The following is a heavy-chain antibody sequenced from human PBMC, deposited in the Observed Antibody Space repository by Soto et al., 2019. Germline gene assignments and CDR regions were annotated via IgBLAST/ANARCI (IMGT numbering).Heavy chain of an antibody. CDR2: ITGGGGNT. CDR1: GFTFSSYA. CDR3: ANKRWDVYADKGSRYSHYGMDV. D-gene: IGHD2-2*01. V-gene: IGHV3-23*01. Sequence: PGGSLRLSCVASGFTFSSYAMSWVRQAPGKGLEWVSGITGGGGNTFYVDSVKGRFTISRDNAKNTLYLQMQSLRDEDTARYFCANKRWDVYADKGSRYSHYGMDVWGQGTTVTVSS. J-gene: IGHJ6*02.